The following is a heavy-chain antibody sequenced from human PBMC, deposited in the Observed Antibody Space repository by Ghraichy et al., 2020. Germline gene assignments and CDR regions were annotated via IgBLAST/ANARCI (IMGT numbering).Heavy chain of an antibody. Sequence: SETLSLTCTVSGGSISSSSYYWGWIRQPPGKGLEWIGSIYYSGSTYYNPSLKSRVTISVDTSKNQFSLKLSSVTAADTAVYYCARQDEGGYCDYWGQGTLVTVSS. CDR2: IYYSGST. CDR3: ARQDEGGYCDY. CDR1: GGSISSSSYY. D-gene: IGHD3-22*01. V-gene: IGHV4-39*01. J-gene: IGHJ4*02.